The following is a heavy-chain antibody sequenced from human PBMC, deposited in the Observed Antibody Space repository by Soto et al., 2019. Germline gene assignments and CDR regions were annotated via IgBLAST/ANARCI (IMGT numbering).Heavy chain of an antibody. J-gene: IGHJ6*02. CDR3: ARDTIAVAGTYYYYGMDV. CDR2: ISSSSSTI. CDR1: GFTFSSYS. Sequence: GGSLRLSCAASGFTFSSYSMNWVRQAPGKGLEWVSYISSSSSTIYYADSVKGRFTISRDNAKNSLYLQMNSLRDEDTAVYYCARDTIAVAGTYYYYGMDVWGQGTTVTVSS. D-gene: IGHD6-19*01. V-gene: IGHV3-48*02.